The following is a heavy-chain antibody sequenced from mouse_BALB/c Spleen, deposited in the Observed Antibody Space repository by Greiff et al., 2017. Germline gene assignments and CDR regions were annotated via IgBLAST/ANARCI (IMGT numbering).Heavy chain of an antibody. Sequence: QLQQPGPELVKPGASMKISCKASGYSFTGYTMNWVKQSHGKNLEWIGLINPYNGGTSYNQKFKGKATLTVDKSSSTAYLELLSLTSEDSAVYYCACYYDYDGDAMDYWGQGTSVTVSS. CDR1: GYSFTGYT. J-gene: IGHJ4*01. V-gene: IGHV1-18*01. D-gene: IGHD2-4*01. CDR3: ACYYDYDGDAMDY. CDR2: INPYNGGT.